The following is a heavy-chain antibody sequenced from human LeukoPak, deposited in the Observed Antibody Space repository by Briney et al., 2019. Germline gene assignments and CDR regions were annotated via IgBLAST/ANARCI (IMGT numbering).Heavy chain of an antibody. D-gene: IGHD5-24*01. CDR2: INHSGST. CDR3: ARGPRDGYNYYYYYMDV. Sequence: SETLSLTCAVYGGSFSGYYWSWIRQPPGKGLEWIGEINHSGSTNYNPSLKSRVTISVDTSKNQFSLKLSSVTAADTAVYYCARGPRDGYNYYYYYMDVWGKGTTVTVSS. V-gene: IGHV4-34*01. CDR1: GGSFSGYY. J-gene: IGHJ6*03.